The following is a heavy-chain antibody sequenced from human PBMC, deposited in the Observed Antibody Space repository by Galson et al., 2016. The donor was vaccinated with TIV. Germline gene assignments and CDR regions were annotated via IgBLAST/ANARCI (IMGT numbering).Heavy chain of an antibody. CDR2: IIPILGVS. Sequence: SVKVSCKASGGSFSSHSINWVRQAPGQGLEWMGRIIPILGVSHYAQKFQGRVTITADTSTSTASMEVSRLNPEDTATYCCAREKEIVGVGSTTPYYYYNMDVWGQGTTVTVSS. CDR1: GGSFSSHS. V-gene: IGHV1-69*04. D-gene: IGHD2-15*01. J-gene: IGHJ6*03. CDR3: AREKEIVGVGSTTPYYYYNMDV.